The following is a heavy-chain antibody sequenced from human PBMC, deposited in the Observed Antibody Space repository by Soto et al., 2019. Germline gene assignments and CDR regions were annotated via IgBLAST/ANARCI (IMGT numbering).Heavy chain of an antibody. CDR2: ISAYNGNT. D-gene: IGHD2-2*02. V-gene: IGHV1-18*01. Sequence: ASVKVSCKASGYAFTSYGISWVRQAPGQGLEWMGWISAYNGNTNYAQKLQGRVTMTTDTSTSTAYTELRSLRSDDTAVYYCARVSSFYSNYYFDYWGQGTLVTVSS. CDR1: GYAFTSYG. CDR3: ARVSSFYSNYYFDY. J-gene: IGHJ4*02.